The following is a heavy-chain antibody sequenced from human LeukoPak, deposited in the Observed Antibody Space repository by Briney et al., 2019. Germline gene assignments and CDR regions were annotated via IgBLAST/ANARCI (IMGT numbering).Heavy chain of an antibody. D-gene: IGHD6-13*01. CDR2: IYYSGST. CDR3: ARRGIAAAGTWGYFDY. CDR1: GGSISSGDYY. V-gene: IGHV4-30-4*01. Sequence: PSETLSLTCTVSGGSISSGDYYWSWIRQPPGKGLECIGYIYYSGSTYYNPSLKSRVTISVDTSKNQFSLKLSSVTAADTAVYYCARRGIAAAGTWGYFDYWGQGTLVTVSS. J-gene: IGHJ4*02.